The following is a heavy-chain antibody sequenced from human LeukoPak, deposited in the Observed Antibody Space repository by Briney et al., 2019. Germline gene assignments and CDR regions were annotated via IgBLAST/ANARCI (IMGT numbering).Heavy chain of an antibody. CDR3: ASPRVSYSYYNYMDV. CDR2: ISSSGSTI. D-gene: IGHD2-15*01. V-gene: IGHV3-11*01. J-gene: IGHJ6*03. CDR1: GFTFSDYY. Sequence: GGSLRLSCAASGFTFSDYYMSWIRQAPGKGLEWVSYISSSGSTIYYADSVKGRFTISRDNAKNSLYLQMNSLRAEDTAVYYCASPRVSYSYYNYMDVWGKGTTVTVSS.